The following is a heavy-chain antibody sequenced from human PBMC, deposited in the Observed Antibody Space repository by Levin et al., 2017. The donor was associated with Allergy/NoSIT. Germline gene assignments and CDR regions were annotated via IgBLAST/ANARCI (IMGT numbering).Heavy chain of an antibody. V-gene: IGHV3-15*01. D-gene: IGHD6-13*01. CDR1: GITFSNAW. J-gene: IGHJ4*02. Sequence: PGGSLRLSCTASGITFSNAWISWARQAPGKGLEWVGRIKSKTDGGTADYASPVKGRFTISRDDSKNTLYLQMNSLKTEDTAVYYCTTYISSWYYFDSWGQGTLVTVSS. CDR2: IKSKTDGGTA. CDR3: TTYISSWYYFDS.